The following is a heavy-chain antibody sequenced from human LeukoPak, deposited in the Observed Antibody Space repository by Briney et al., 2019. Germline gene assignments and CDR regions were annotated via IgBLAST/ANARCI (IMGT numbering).Heavy chain of an antibody. CDR3: ARDHVIGYDFWSGYPTAPTYYYYMDV. CDR1: GGTFSSYA. V-gene: IGHV1-69*05. D-gene: IGHD3-3*01. CDR2: NIPIFGTA. J-gene: IGHJ6*03. Sequence: GSSVKVSCKASGGTFSSYAISWVRQAPGQGLEWMGGNIPIFGTANYAQKFQGRVTITTDESTSTAYMELSSLRSEDTAVYYCARDHVIGYDFWSGYPTAPTYYYYMDVWGEGTTVTVSS.